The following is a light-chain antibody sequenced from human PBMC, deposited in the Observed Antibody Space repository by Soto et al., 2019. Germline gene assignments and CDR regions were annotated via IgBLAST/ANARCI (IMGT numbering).Light chain of an antibody. CDR3: LQYNSYWT. CDR1: QTISSW. CDR2: KAS. Sequence: DIQMTQSPSTLSGSVGDRVTITCRASQTISSWLAWYQQKPGKAPKLLIYKASTLKSGVPSRFSGSGSGTEFTLTISSLQPEDFATYYCLQYNSYWTFGQGTKVDIK. J-gene: IGKJ1*01. V-gene: IGKV1-5*03.